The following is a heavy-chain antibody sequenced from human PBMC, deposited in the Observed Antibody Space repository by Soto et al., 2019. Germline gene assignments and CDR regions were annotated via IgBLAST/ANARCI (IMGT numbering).Heavy chain of an antibody. D-gene: IGHD6-13*01. V-gene: IGHV3-11*01. CDR2: ISSSGSTI. CDR1: GFTFSTYA. J-gene: IGHJ3*02. Sequence: GGSLRLSCAASGFTFSTYAMSWVRQAPGKGLEWVSYISSSGSTIYYADSVKGRFTISRDNAKNSLYLQMNSLRAADTAVYSCASKPLVLGDGFDIWGQGTMVTVSS. CDR3: ASKPLVLGDGFDI.